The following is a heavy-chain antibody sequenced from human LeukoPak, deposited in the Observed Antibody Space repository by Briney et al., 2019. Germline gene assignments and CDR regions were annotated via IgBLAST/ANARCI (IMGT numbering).Heavy chain of an antibody. V-gene: IGHV1-18*01. D-gene: IGHD3-22*01. CDR1: GYTFTSYG. CDR3: AVLELGGYYDSSGYY. Sequence: ASVKVSCKASGYTFTSYGISWVRQAPGQGLEWMGWISAYNGNTNYAQKFQGRVTMTRNTSISTAYMELSSLRSEDTAVYYCAVLELGGYYDSSGYYWGQGTLVTVSS. J-gene: IGHJ4*02. CDR2: ISAYNGNT.